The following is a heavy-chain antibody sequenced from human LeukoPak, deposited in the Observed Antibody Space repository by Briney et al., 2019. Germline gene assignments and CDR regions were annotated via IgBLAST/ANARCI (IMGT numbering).Heavy chain of an antibody. CDR3: TREDY. J-gene: IGHJ4*02. CDR2: ISPKSGDT. CDR1: GYTFTGRY. V-gene: IGHV1-2*02. Sequence: GALVKVSCKASGYTFTGRYIHWMRRAPGQGLEWMGWISPKSGDTQYAQKFQGRVTMTRDTSISTAYMEVNRLTSDDTAVYYCTREDYWGQGTLATFSS.